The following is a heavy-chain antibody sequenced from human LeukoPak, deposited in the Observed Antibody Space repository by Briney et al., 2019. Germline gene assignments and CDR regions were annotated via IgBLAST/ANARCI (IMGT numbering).Heavy chain of an antibody. D-gene: IGHD3-16*01. CDR2: IRHDGSIK. Sequence: GGSLRLSCAASGFIFSTYGMYWVRQAPGKGLEWVAFIRHDGSIKNYADSVKGRSTISRDNSKNTLYLQMNSLSAEDTAVYYCAKDSLADIDYWGQGTLVTVSS. CDR1: GFIFSTYG. V-gene: IGHV3-30*02. J-gene: IGHJ4*02. CDR3: AKDSLADIDY.